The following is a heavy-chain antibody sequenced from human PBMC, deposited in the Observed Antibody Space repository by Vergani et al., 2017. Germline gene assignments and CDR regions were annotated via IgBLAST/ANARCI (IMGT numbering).Heavy chain of an antibody. D-gene: IGHD3-3*01. CDR2: INAGNGNT. CDR3: ARVWYDFWSGYYDHPRGSYYYYYMDV. J-gene: IGHJ6*03. CDR1: GYTFTSYA. V-gene: IGHV1-3*01. Sequence: QVQLVESGGGVVQPGRSLRLSCAASGYTFTSYAMHWVRQAPGQRLEWMGWINAGNGNTKYSQKFQGRVTITRDTSASTAYMELSSLRSEDTAVYYCARVWYDFWSGYYDHPRGSYYYYYMDVWGKGTTVTVSS.